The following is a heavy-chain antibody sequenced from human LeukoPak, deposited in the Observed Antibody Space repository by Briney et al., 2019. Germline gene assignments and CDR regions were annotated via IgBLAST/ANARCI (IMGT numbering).Heavy chain of an antibody. V-gene: IGHV3-48*04. CDR2: IRSSGDTI. J-gene: IGHJ4*02. CDR1: GFTFSDYS. CDR3: AARFDY. Sequence: GGSLRLSCAASGFTFSDYSINWVRQAPGKGLEWVSYIRSSGDTIDYADSVKGRFTISRDNTKNSVYLQMNSLRAEDTAVYYCAARFDYWGQGTLVTVSS.